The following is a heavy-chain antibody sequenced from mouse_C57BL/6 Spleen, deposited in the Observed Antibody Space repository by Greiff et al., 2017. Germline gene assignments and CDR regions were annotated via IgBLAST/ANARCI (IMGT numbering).Heavy chain of an antibody. V-gene: IGHV1-55*01. J-gene: IGHJ1*03. CDR3: ARRVTTVDDWYFDV. CDR2: IYPGSGST. CDR1: GYTFTSYW. Sequence: QVQLQQPGAELVKPGASVKMSCKASGYTFTSYWITWVKQRPGHGLEWIGDIYPGSGSTNYNEKFKSKATLTVDTSSSTAYMQLSSLTAADSAVYYCARRVTTVDDWYFDVWGTGTTVTGSS. D-gene: IGHD1-1*01.